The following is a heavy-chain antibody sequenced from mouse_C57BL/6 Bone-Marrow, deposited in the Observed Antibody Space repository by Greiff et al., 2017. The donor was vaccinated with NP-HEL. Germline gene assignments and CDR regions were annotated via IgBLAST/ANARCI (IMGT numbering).Heavy chain of an antibody. Sequence: QVQLQQPGAELVKPGASVKLSCKASGYTFTSYWMHWVKQRPGPGLEWIGMIHPNSGSTNYNEKFKSKATLTVDKSSSTAYMQLSSLTSEDSAVYYCAYYDDPHWYFDVWGTGTTVTVSS. V-gene: IGHV1-64*01. CDR1: GYTFTSYW. CDR2: IHPNSGST. CDR3: AYYDDPHWYFDV. D-gene: IGHD2-13*01. J-gene: IGHJ1*03.